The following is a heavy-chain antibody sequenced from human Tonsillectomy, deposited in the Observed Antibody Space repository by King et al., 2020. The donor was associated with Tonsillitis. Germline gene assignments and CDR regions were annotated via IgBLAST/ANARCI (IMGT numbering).Heavy chain of an antibody. D-gene: IGHD3-22*01. J-gene: IGHJ4*02. Sequence: VQLVESGGGLVKPGGSLRLSCAASGLLFSDFYMCWIRQAPGKGLEGVSYISSRDATTYYADSVKGRFPISRDNAKNSLYLQMNSLRAEDTAVYYCARDTYYSDNTYDYWGQGTLVTVSS. CDR2: ISSRDATT. CDR1: GLLFSDFY. V-gene: IGHV3-11*01. CDR3: ARDTYYSDNTYDY.